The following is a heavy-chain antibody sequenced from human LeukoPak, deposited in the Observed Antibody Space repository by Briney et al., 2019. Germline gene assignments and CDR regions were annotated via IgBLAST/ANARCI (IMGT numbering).Heavy chain of an antibody. CDR3: ARHLGGDYGDYFGWFDP. CDR1: GGSISSYY. CDR2: IYYSGST. D-gene: IGHD4-17*01. V-gene: IGHV4-59*08. Sequence: SETLSLTCTVSGGSISSYYWSWIRQPPGKGLEWIGYIYYSGSTNYNPSLKSRVTISVDTSKNQFSLKLSSVTAADTAVYYCARHLGGDYGDYFGWFDPWGQGTLVTVSS. J-gene: IGHJ5*02.